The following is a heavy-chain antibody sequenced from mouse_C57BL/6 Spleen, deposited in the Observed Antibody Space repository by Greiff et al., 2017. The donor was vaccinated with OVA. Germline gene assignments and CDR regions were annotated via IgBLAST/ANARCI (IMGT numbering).Heavy chain of an antibody. Sequence: VQLQQPGAELVMPGASVKLSCKASGYTFTSYWMHWVKQRPGQGLEWIGEIDPSDSYTNYNQKFKGKSTLTVDKSSSTAYMQLSSLTSEDSAVYYCATIYYGNWYFDVWGTGTTVTVSS. J-gene: IGHJ1*03. V-gene: IGHV1-69*01. CDR3: ATIYYGNWYFDV. CDR2: IDPSDSYT. D-gene: IGHD2-1*01. CDR1: GYTFTSYW.